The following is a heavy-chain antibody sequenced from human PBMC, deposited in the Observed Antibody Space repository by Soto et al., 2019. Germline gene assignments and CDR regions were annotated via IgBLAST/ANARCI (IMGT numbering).Heavy chain of an antibody. V-gene: IGHV1-69*13. D-gene: IGHD3-10*01. CDR3: ARDSSLYTYYYGSGSYDYYYYGMDV. CDR1: GGTFSSYA. Sequence: GASVKVSCKASGGTFSSYAISWVRQAPGQGLEWMGGIIPIFGTANYAQKFQGRVTITADESTSTAYMELSSLRSEDTAVYYCARDSSLYTYYYGSGSYDYYYYGMDVWGQGTTVTVS. J-gene: IGHJ6*02. CDR2: IIPIFGTA.